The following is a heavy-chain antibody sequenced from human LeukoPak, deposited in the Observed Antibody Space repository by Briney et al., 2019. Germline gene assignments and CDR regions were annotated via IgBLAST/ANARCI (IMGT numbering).Heavy chain of an antibody. J-gene: IGHJ6*02. D-gene: IGHD1-26*01. CDR2: ISGSGGST. Sequence: SGGSLRLSCVGSGFNFRSYWMSWVRQAPGKGLEWVSAISGSGGSTYYADSVKGRFTISRDNSKNTLYLQMNSLRAEDTAVYYCAKDLEGSGIVGYYYYYGMDVWGQGTTVTVSS. V-gene: IGHV3-23*01. CDR1: GFNFRSYW. CDR3: AKDLEGSGIVGYYYYYGMDV.